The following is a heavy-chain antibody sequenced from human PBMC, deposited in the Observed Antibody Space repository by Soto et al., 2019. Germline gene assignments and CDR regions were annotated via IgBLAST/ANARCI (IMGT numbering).Heavy chain of an antibody. V-gene: IGHV1-2*02. CDR1: GYTFTGYY. J-gene: IGHJ3*02. CDR3: ARLKGIAVADDAFDI. CDR2: INPNSGGT. Sequence: GASGKVSCKASGYTFTGYYMHWVRQAPGQGLEWMGWINPNSGGTNYAQKFQGRVTMTRDTSISTAYMELSRLRSDDTAVYYCARLKGIAVADDAFDIWGQGTMVTVSS. D-gene: IGHD6-19*01.